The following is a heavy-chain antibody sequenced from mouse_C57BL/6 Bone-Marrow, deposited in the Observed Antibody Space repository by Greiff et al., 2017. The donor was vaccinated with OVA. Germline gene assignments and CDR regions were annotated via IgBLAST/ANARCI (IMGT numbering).Heavy chain of an antibody. D-gene: IGHD1-1*01. Sequence: EVQGVESGGGLVQPGGSMKLSCAASGFTFSDAWMDWVRQSPEKGLEWVAEIRNKANNHATYYAESVKGRFTISRDDSKSSVYLQMNSLRAEDTGIYYCTRRDYYGSSPWFAYWGQGTLVTVSA. J-gene: IGHJ3*01. CDR1: GFTFSDAW. CDR3: TRRDYYGSSPWFAY. V-gene: IGHV6-6*01. CDR2: IRNKANNHAT.